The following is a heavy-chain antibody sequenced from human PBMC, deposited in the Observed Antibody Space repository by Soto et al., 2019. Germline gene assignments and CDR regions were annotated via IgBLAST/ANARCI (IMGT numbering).Heavy chain of an antibody. D-gene: IGHD3-10*01. V-gene: IGHV1-2*02. CDR3: AREPMVRAAHGFDI. CDR2: INPNSVGT. Sequence: VSVKVSCKASGYTFTGHYMHWVRHAPGQGLEWMGWINPNSVGTNYAQKFQGRVTMTRDTSISTAYMELSRLRSDDTAVYYCAREPMVRAAHGFDIWGQATMVTVS. J-gene: IGHJ3*02. CDR1: GYTFTGHY.